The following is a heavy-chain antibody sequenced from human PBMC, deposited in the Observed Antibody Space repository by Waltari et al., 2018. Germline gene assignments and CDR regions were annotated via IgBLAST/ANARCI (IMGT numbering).Heavy chain of an antibody. Sequence: QVQLQQWGAGLLKPSETLSLTCAVYGGSFSGYYWSWIRQPPGKGLEWIGEINHSGSTNYNPSLKSRVTISVDTSKNQFSLKLSSVTAADTAVYYCARAGMVRGAIDYWGQGTLVTVSS. CDR1: GGSFSGYY. V-gene: IGHV4-34*01. CDR2: INHSGST. CDR3: ARAGMVRGAIDY. J-gene: IGHJ4*02. D-gene: IGHD3-10*01.